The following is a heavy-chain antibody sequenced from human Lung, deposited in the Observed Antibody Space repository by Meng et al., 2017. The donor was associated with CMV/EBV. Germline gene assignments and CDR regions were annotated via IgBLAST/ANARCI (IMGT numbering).Heavy chain of an antibody. V-gene: IGHV1-46*01. D-gene: IGHD6-13*01. CDR2: INPSDNTT. Sequence: ASXXVSXKASGYTFTGYYMHWVRQAPGQGLEWMGIINPSDNTTIYAQKFQGRVTMTRDTSTSTVYMELSSLRSDDTALYYCARDLGYSSSWYFQYYFDCWGQGXLVTVSS. J-gene: IGHJ4*02. CDR1: GYTFTGYY. CDR3: ARDLGYSSSWYFQYYFDC.